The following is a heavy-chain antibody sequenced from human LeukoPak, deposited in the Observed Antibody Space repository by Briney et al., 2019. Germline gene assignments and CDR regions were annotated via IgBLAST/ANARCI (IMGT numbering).Heavy chain of an antibody. V-gene: IGHV4-34*01. Sequence: SETLSLTCAVYGGSFSGYYWSWIRQPPGKGLEWIGEINHSGSTNYNPSLKRRVTISVDTSKNQFSLKLSSVTAADTAVYYCAKSGVAGYDFWSGYYPFDYWGQGTLVTVSS. D-gene: IGHD3-3*01. CDR1: GGSFSGYY. CDR3: AKSGVAGYDFWSGYYPFDY. CDR2: INHSGST. J-gene: IGHJ4*02.